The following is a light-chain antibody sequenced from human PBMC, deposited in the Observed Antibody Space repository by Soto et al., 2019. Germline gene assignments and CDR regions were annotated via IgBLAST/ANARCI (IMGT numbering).Light chain of an antibody. CDR1: TGAVTSGHY. CDR3: LLSYSGARAGVV. Sequence: QPVVTQEPSLTVSPGGTVTLTCGSSTGAVTSGHYPYWFQQKPGQAPRTLIYDTSDKHSWTPARFSGSLLGGKAALTLSGAQPEDEAEYYCLLSYSGARAGVVFGGGTKLTVL. CDR2: DTS. V-gene: IGLV7-46*01. J-gene: IGLJ2*01.